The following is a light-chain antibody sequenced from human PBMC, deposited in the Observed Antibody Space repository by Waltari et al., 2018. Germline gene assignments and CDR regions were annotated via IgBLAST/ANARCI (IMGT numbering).Light chain of an antibody. Sequence: HSALTQPASVSGSPGQSITISCTGTSTDLGHYNYVSWYQQHPGKAPNLMIFDVSNRPSGVSDRFSGSKSGNTASLTISGLQAEDEADYYCSSYISSDTLELFGGGTSLTVL. J-gene: IGLJ2*01. CDR1: STDLGHYNY. CDR2: DVS. CDR3: SSYISSDTLEL. V-gene: IGLV2-14*03.